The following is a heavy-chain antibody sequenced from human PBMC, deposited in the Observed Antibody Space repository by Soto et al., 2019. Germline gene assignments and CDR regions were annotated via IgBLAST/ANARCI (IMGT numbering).Heavy chain of an antibody. Sequence: GGSLRLSCAASGFTFNNYGMHWVRQAPGKGLEWVVVISFDGRNTDYADSVKGRFTISRDNSKNTLYLQMTSLRVEDTAVYYCARTGLQIVQATSYYYGLDVWGQGTTVTV. J-gene: IGHJ6*02. CDR1: GFTFNNYG. CDR3: ARTGLQIVQATSYYYGLDV. CDR2: ISFDGRNT. D-gene: IGHD2-8*01. V-gene: IGHV3-30*03.